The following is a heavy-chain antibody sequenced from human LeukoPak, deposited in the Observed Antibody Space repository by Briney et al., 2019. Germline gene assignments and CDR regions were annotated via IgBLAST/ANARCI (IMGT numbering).Heavy chain of an antibody. D-gene: IGHD2/OR15-2a*01. CDR3: TSLSNSYGMDV. J-gene: IGHJ6*02. CDR1: GFGFSTSW. Sequence: GGSLRLSCAASGFGFSTSWMGWVRQAPGKGLEWVANIKQDGSEKYYVDSVKGRFTISRDNAKNSVYLQMNSLRDEDTAVYYCTSLSNSYGMDVWGQGTTATVSS. V-gene: IGHV3-7*01. CDR2: IKQDGSEK.